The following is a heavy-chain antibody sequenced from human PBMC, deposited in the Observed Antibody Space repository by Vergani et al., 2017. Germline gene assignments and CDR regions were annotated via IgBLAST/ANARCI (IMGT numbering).Heavy chain of an antibody. Sequence: QVQLVQSGSELMKPGASVKVSCKASGYTFTRYSINWVRQAPGHGLEWMGLIYTNTGNPTYAQDFTGRFVFSLDTSFSTAYLQISSLKAEDTAVYYCARVRCGGGSGRTYYYYGMDVGGQGTTVTVSS. D-gene: IGHD2-15*01. V-gene: IGHV7-4-1*02. J-gene: IGHJ6*02. CDR3: ARVRCGGGSGRTYYYYGMDV. CDR1: GYTFTRYS. CDR2: IYTNTGNP.